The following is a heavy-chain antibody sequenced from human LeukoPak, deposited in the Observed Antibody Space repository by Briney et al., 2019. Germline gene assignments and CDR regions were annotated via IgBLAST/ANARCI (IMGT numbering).Heavy chain of an antibody. V-gene: IGHV3-11*01. CDR1: GFTFSDYY. CDR3: ARDFSTSIVVVPAAMDR. J-gene: IGHJ4*02. Sequence: GGSLRLSCAASGFTFSDYYMSWIRQAPGKGLEWVSYISSSGSTIYYADSVKGRFTISRDNAKNSLYLQMNSLRAEDTAVYYCARDFSTSIVVVPAAMDRWGQGTLVTVSS. CDR2: ISSSGSTI. D-gene: IGHD2-2*01.